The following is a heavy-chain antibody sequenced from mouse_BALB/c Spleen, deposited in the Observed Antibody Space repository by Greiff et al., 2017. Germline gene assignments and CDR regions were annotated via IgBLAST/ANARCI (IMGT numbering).Heavy chain of an antibody. CDR3: ARAGYYGSTPYAMDY. J-gene: IGHJ4*01. CDR2: ISTYYGNT. Sequence: QVQLKESGPELVRPGVSVKISCKGSGYTFTDYAMHWVKQSHAKSLEWIGVISTYYGNTNYNQKFKGKATMTVDKSSSTAYMELARLTSEDSAIYYCARAGYYGSTPYAMDYWGQGTSVTVSS. D-gene: IGHD1-1*01. V-gene: IGHV1-67*01. CDR1: GYTFTDYA.